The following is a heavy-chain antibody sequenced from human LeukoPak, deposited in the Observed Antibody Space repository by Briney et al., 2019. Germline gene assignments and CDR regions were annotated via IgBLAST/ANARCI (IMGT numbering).Heavy chain of an antibody. CDR2: TYYRAKGYN. J-gene: IGHJ4*02. Sequence: SQTLSLTCAISGDSVSSMSAACEWISQSPSRGLKWLGRTYYRAKGYNDNAVSVKSRITIKPDPSKNYSSRQLNSGAPEGTAVYYFARGVSSAWPFDYGGKGTVVSVST. V-gene: IGHV6-1*01. CDR3: ARGVSSAWPFDY. CDR1: GDSVSSMSAA. D-gene: IGHD6-19*01.